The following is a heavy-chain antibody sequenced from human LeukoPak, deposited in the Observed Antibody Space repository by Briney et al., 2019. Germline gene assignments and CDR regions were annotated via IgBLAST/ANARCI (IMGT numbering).Heavy chain of an antibody. J-gene: IGHJ4*02. V-gene: IGHV3-43*01. Sequence: GGSLRLSCAASGFTFDDYTMHWVRQAPGKGLEWVSLISWDGGSTYYADSVKGRFTISRDNSKNSLYLQMNSLRTEDTALYYCAKDNHYDFWSGYFDYWGQGTLVTVSS. CDR1: GFTFDDYT. CDR2: ISWDGGST. CDR3: AKDNHYDFWSGYFDY. D-gene: IGHD3-3*01.